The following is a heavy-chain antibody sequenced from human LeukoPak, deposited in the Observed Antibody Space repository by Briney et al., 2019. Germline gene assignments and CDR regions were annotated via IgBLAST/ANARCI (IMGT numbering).Heavy chain of an antibody. CDR3: ARDLSYAFDI. J-gene: IGHJ3*02. CDR2: ISSSSTYM. CDR1: GFTFSSYS. V-gene: IGHV3-21*01. Sequence: GGSLRLSCAASGFTFSSYSINWVRQAPGKGLEWVSSISSSSTYMSYADSVKGRFTISRDNAKNSLYLQMNSLRAEDTAVYYCARDLSYAFDIWGQGTMVTVSS.